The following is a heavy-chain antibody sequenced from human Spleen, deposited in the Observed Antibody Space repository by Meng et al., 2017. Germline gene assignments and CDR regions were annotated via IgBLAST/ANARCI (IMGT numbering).Heavy chain of an antibody. D-gene: IGHD3-22*01. J-gene: IGHJ5*02. V-gene: IGHV4-31*03. CDR3: ARYVFDSSSLYSNWFDP. Sequence: QVQLQESGPGLVKPSQTLSLTCTVSGGSISSGTYYWGWSRQLPGKGLEWIAYIHYSGSTYYSPSLKSRVTISVDTSKNQLSLKLSSMTAADTAVYYCARYVFDSSSLYSNWFDPWGQGTLVTVSS. CDR2: IHYSGST. CDR1: GGSISSGTYY.